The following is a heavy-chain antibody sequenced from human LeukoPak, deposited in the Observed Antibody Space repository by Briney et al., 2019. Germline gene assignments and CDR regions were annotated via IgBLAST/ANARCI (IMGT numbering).Heavy chain of an antibody. D-gene: IGHD2-2*01. CDR3: ARTPTVVVPTRGYYMDV. V-gene: IGHV1-8*01. J-gene: IGHJ6*03. CDR2: MNPNSGNT. CDR1: GYTFTSYD. Sequence: ASVKVSCEASGYTFTSYDINWVRQATGQGLEWMGWMNPNSGNTGYAQKFQGRVTMTRNTSISTAYMELSSLRSEDTAVYYCARTPTVVVPTRGYYMDVWGKGTTVTVSS.